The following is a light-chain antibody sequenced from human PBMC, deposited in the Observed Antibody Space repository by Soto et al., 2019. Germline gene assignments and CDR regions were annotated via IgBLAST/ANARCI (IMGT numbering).Light chain of an antibody. CDR2: DAS. CDR1: QSVGRN. J-gene: IGKJ4*01. Sequence: IVVTQSPASLSVSPGERVTLSCRASQSVGRNLAWYHQQPGQAPRLLIYDASSRATGVPARFSGSGSGTEFTLTISRLHSEDFAVYYCQQYSSGPQRTVGGGTSVDIX. CDR3: QQYSSGPQRT. V-gene: IGKV3-15*01.